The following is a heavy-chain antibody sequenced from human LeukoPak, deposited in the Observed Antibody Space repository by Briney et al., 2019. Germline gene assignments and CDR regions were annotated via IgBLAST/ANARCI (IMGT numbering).Heavy chain of an antibody. Sequence: SETLSLTCTVSGGSISSSSYYWGWIRQPPGKGLEWIGTIYYSGSTYYNPSLKSRLTISIDTSKNQFSLKLTSVTAADTAVYYCASGTSAARFAYWGQGTLVSVSS. CDR2: IYYSGST. J-gene: IGHJ4*02. D-gene: IGHD1-26*01. CDR1: GGSISSSSYY. CDR3: ASGTSAARFAY. V-gene: IGHV4-39*07.